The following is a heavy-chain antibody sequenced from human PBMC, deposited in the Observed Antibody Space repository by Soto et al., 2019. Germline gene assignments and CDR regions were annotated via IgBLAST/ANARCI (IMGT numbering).Heavy chain of an antibody. Sequence: LRLSCAASGFTVSSNYMSWVRQAPGKGLEWVSVIYSGGSTYYADSVKGRFTISRDNSKNTLYLQMNSLRAEDTAVYYCARELAVAGLDYWGQGTLVTVSS. V-gene: IGHV3-66*01. CDR2: IYSGGST. J-gene: IGHJ4*02. CDR1: GFTVSSNY. D-gene: IGHD6-19*01. CDR3: ARELAVAGLDY.